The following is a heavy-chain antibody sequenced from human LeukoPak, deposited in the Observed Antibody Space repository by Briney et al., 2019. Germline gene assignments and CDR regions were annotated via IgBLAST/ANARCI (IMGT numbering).Heavy chain of an antibody. CDR1: AFIFSGHW. CDR3: ASDEAYSSGWYSYYYYYGMDV. J-gene: IGHJ6*02. CDR2: IKEDGSER. V-gene: IGHV3-7*03. Sequence: GGSLRLSCEGSAFIFSGHWMNWVRQTPGKGLEWVASIKEDGSERQYVDSVKGRFSISRDNTKGSLFLQLNSLRAEDTAVYYCASDEAYSSGWYSYYYYYGMDVWGQGTTVTVSS. D-gene: IGHD6-19*01.